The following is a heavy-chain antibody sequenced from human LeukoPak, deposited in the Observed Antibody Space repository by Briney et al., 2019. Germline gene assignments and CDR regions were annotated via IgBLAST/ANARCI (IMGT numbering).Heavy chain of an antibody. V-gene: IGHV1-18*01. CDR3: ARDAERGYSYDSDY. Sequence: ASVKVSCKASGYTVSSYGITWGRQAPGQGLEWMGWINSYNGNTNYAQKLQGRVTMTTDTSTSTAYMELRSLRSDDTAVYYCARDAERGYSYDSDYWGQGTLLTVSS. CDR1: GYTVSSYG. D-gene: IGHD5-12*01. J-gene: IGHJ4*02. CDR2: INSYNGNT.